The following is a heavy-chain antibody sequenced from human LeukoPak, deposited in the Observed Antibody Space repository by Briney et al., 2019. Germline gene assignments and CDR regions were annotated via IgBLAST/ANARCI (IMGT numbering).Heavy chain of an antibody. CDR2: MKLDGSEE. V-gene: IGHV3-7*01. CDR1: GFTFRSCW. D-gene: IGHD2-15*01. Sequence: GGSLRLSCAASGFTFRSCWMSWVRQAPGKGLEWVANMKLDGSEEYYVDSVKGRFTISSDNAKNSLYLQMNSLRVDDTAVYYCARWARYCSSGSCYSWFDPWGQGTLVTVSS. J-gene: IGHJ5*02. CDR3: ARWARYCSSGSCYSWFDP.